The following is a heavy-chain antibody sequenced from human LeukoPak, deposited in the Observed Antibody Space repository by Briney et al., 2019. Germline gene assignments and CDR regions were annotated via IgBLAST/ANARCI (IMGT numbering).Heavy chain of an antibody. CDR1: GGTFSNYA. J-gene: IGHJ6*03. V-gene: IGHV1-69*05. D-gene: IGHD1/OR15-1a*01. CDR2: IIPNCGTA. Sequence: ASVKVSYKASGGTFSNYAISWVRQAAGQGLEWMGAIIPNCGTANCGQKFQGRVTITTDESTITVYMELSSLRSEDTAMYYCARGQRARISGTTGYYYYMDVWGKGTTVTVSS. CDR3: ARGQRARISGTTGYYYYMDV.